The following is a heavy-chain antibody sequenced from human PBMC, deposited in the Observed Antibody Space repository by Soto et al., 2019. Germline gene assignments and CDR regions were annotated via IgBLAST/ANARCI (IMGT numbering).Heavy chain of an antibody. D-gene: IGHD3-22*01. CDR3: AGDAGLSDYYDSSGYHY. Sequence: QVQLQQWGAGLLKPSETLSLTCAVYGGSFAGYYWSWIRQPPGKGLEWIGEINYSGTTNYNPSLKGRLSMSVDTSRNQFSLKLTSVTAADPAVYYCAGDAGLSDYYDSSGYHYWGQGTLVTVS. J-gene: IGHJ4*02. V-gene: IGHV4-34*01. CDR1: GGSFAGYY. CDR2: INYSGTT.